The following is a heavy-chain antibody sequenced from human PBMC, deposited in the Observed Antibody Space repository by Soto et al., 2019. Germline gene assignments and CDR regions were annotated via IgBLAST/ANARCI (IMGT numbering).Heavy chain of an antibody. CDR3: ARGLGRVPVAEGFDY. D-gene: IGHD3-10*01. V-gene: IGHV3-21*01. Sequence: NPGGSLRLSCAASGFTFSNYSMSWVRQAPGKGLEWVSTISISSSNIFYAGSVKGRFTISRDNAKNSLYLQMDSLRVEDTAVYFCARGLGRVPVAEGFDYWGQGTLVTVSS. J-gene: IGHJ4*02. CDR1: GFTFSNYS. CDR2: ISISSSNI.